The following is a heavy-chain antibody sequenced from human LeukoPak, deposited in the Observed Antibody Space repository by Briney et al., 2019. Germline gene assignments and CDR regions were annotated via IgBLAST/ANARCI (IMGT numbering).Heavy chain of an antibody. V-gene: IGHV3-48*04. CDR2: ISSSGSTI. J-gene: IGHJ4*02. CDR1: GFTFSSYW. D-gene: IGHD1-26*01. Sequence: GGSLRLSCAASGFTFSSYWMNWVRQAPGKGLEWVSYISSSGSTIYYADSVKGRFTISRDNAKNSLYLQMNSLRAEDTAVYYCARTRSGSYSFDYWGQGTLVTVSS. CDR3: ARTRSGSYSFDY.